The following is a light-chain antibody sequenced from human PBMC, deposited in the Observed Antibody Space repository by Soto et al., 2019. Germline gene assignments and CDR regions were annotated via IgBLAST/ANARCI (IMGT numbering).Light chain of an antibody. CDR3: CAYADSNIFV. CDR2: GVN. Sequence: QSVLTQPASVSGSPGQSITISCTGTSSDVGSYDLVSWYQQRPGKAPKLLIYGVNKRPSGVSTRFSGSKSGNTASLTISDLQAEDEADFYCCAYADSNIFVFGTGTKVT. J-gene: IGLJ1*01. V-gene: IGLV2-23*02. CDR1: SSDVGSYDL.